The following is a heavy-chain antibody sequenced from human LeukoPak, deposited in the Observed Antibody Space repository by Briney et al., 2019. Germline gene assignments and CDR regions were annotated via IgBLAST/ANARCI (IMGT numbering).Heavy chain of an antibody. J-gene: IGHJ5*02. CDR3: TRDIRIVLMVPWFDP. CDR2: IYYSGST. V-gene: IGHV4-39*07. CDR1: GGSISSSSYY. D-gene: IGHD2-8*01. Sequence: PSETLSLTCTVSGGSISSSSYYWGWIRQPPGKGLEWIGSIYYSGSTYYNPSLKSRVTISVDTSKNQFSLKLSSVTAADTAVYYCTRDIRIVLMVPWFDPWGQGTLVTVSS.